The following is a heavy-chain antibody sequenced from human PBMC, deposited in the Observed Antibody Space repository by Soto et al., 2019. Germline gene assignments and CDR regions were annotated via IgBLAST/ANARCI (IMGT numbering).Heavy chain of an antibody. CDR3: ATDSPGVTVMTTSFDGYYYYYGMDV. V-gene: IGHV1-24*01. D-gene: IGHD3-22*01. Sequence: ASVKVSCKVSGYTLTELPMHWVRQAPGKGLEWMGGFDPEDGEAIYAQKFQGRVTMTEDTSTDTAYMELSSLRSEDTAVYYCATDSPGVTVMTTSFDGYYYYYGMDVWGQGTTVTVSS. CDR2: FDPEDGEA. CDR1: GYTLTELP. J-gene: IGHJ6*02.